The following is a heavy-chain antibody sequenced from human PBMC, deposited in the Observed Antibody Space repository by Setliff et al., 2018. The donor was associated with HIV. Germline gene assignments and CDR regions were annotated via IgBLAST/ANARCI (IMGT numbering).Heavy chain of an antibody. CDR2: IIQDESAK. J-gene: IGHJ3*02. CDR1: GFTISSHQ. CDR3: AKDRLEWLAPDGFDI. Sequence: GGSLRLSCAASGFTISSHQMSWVRQAPGKGLEWVAKIIQDESAKYYVDSVKGRFTISRDNSKNTLYLQMSSLRAEDTAVYYCAKDRLEWLAPDGFDIWGLGTMVTVSS. V-gene: IGHV3-7*01. D-gene: IGHD3-3*01.